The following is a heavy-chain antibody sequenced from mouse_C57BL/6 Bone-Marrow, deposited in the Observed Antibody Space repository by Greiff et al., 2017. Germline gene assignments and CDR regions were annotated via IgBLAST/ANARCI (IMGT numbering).Heavy chain of an antibody. CDR1: GYTFTSYW. Sequence: QVQLQQPGAELVKPGASVKLSCKASGYTFTSYWMQWVKQRPGQGLEWIGEIDPSDSYTNYNQKFKGKATLTVDTSSSTAYMQLSSLTSEDSAVYDCARDDSWYFDVWGTGTTVTVSS. V-gene: IGHV1-50*01. CDR3: ARDDSWYFDV. D-gene: IGHD2-4*01. J-gene: IGHJ1*03. CDR2: IDPSDSYT.